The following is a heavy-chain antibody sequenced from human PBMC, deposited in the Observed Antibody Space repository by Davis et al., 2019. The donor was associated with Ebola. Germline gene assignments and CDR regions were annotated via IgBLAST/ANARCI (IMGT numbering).Heavy chain of an antibody. CDR1: GFTFSSYS. CDR2: ISSSSSTI. Sequence: GESLKISCAASGFTFSSYSMNWVRQAPGKGLEWVSYISSSSSTIYYADSVKGRFTISRDNSKKTLYLQMNSLRDEDTAVYYCARENGLDVWGQGTTVTVSS. CDR3: ARENGLDV. J-gene: IGHJ6*02. V-gene: IGHV3-48*02.